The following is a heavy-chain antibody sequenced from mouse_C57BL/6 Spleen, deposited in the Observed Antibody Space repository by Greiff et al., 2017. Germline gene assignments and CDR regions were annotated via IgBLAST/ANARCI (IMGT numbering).Heavy chain of an antibody. J-gene: IGHJ2*01. Sequence: QVQLQQSGAELVKPGASVKISCKASGYAFSSYWMNWVKQRPGKGLEWIGQIYPGDGDTNYNGKFKGKATLTADKSSSTAYMQLSSLTSEDSAVYFCARKYYGRSLRGYFDYWGQGTTLTVSS. V-gene: IGHV1-80*01. CDR2: IYPGDGDT. CDR1: GYAFSSYW. D-gene: IGHD1-1*01. CDR3: ARKYYGRSLRGYFDY.